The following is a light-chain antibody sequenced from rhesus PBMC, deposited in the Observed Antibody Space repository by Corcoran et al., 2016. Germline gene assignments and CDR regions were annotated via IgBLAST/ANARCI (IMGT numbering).Light chain of an antibody. CDR2: RAS. Sequence: DIQMTQSPSSLSASVGDTVTITCRASQGISSWLAWSQQQPGKSPKLLIYRASSLQSGVPSRFSGSGSGTDFTLTISSLQCEDFATYDCQQYSSRPFTFGPGTKLDIK. J-gene: IGKJ3*01. V-gene: IGKV1-22*01. CDR3: QQYSSRPFT. CDR1: QGISSW.